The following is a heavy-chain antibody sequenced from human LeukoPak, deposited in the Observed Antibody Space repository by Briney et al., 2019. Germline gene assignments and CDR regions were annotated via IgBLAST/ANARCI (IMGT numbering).Heavy chain of an antibody. J-gene: IGHJ3*02. CDR1: GFTFDDYA. V-gene: IGHV3-9*01. CDR3: ARAYSSSWYDTDAFDI. Sequence: GGSLRLSCAASGFTFDDYAMHWVRQAPGKGLEWVSGISWNSGSIGYADSVKGRFTISRDNAKNSLYLQMNSLRSEDTAVYYCARAYSSSWYDTDAFDIWGQGTMVTVSS. D-gene: IGHD6-13*01. CDR2: ISWNSGSI.